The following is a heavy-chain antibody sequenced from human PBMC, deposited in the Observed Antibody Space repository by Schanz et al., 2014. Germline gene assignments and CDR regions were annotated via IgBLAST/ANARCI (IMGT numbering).Heavy chain of an antibody. Sequence: EVQLLESGGGLVQPGGSLRLSCAASGFTFSSYWMSWVRQAPGKGLEWVSALSGSGGSTYYADSVKGRFTISRDNSKNTLYLQMNSLRAEDTAVYYCAKQIHCDILTVTRNWGQGTLVTVSS. CDR1: GFTFSSYW. V-gene: IGHV3-23*01. D-gene: IGHD3-9*01. CDR3: AKQIHCDILTVTRN. CDR2: LSGSGGST. J-gene: IGHJ4*02.